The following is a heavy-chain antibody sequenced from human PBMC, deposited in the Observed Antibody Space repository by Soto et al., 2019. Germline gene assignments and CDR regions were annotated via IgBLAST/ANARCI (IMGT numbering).Heavy chain of an antibody. Sequence: SETLSLTCAVYRGSLSGYYWSWIRQPPGKALEWVGEINHSGNTNYNPSLKSRVTMSVDTSKNQLFLNLSSVTAADTAMYYCARHHVRGRTIAGAAEFWGQGTLVTVSS. CDR1: RGSLSGYY. D-gene: IGHD1-26*01. CDR3: ARHHVRGRTIAGAAEF. V-gene: IGHV4-34*01. CDR2: INHSGNT. J-gene: IGHJ4*02.